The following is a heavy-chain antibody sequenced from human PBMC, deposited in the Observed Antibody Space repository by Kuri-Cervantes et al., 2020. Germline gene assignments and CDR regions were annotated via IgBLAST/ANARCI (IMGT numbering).Heavy chain of an antibody. Sequence: LSLTCAASGFTFSSYAMSWVRQAPGKGLEWVSVIYSGGSTYYADSVKGRFTISRDNSKNTLYLQMNSLRAEDTAVYYCARECGYSIAVAGGRYYYYYYGMDVWGQGTTVTVSS. CDR3: ARECGYSIAVAGGRYYYYYYGMDV. D-gene: IGHD6-19*01. CDR1: GFTFSSYA. CDR2: IYSGGST. J-gene: IGHJ6*02. V-gene: IGHV3-66*01.